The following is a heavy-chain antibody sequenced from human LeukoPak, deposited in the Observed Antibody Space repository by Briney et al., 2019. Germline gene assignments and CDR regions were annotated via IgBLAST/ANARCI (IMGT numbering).Heavy chain of an antibody. CDR2: ISAYNGNT. Sequence: ASVKVSCKASGYTFTSYGISWVRQAPGQGLEWMGWISAYNGNTNYAQKLQGRVTMTTDTSTSTAYMELRSLRSDDTAVYYCARGGEYSSSWYTQYWFDPWGQGTLVTVSS. CDR1: GYTFTSYG. CDR3: ARGGEYSSSWYTQYWFDP. V-gene: IGHV1-18*01. D-gene: IGHD6-13*01. J-gene: IGHJ5*02.